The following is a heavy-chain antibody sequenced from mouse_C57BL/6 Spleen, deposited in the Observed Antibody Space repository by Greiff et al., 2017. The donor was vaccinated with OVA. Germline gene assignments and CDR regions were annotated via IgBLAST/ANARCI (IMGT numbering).Heavy chain of an antibody. Sequence: VQLQQSGPELVKPGASVKLSCKASGYTFTSYDINWVKQRPGQGLEWIGWIYPRDGSTKYNEKFKGKATLTVDTSSSTAYMELHSLTSEDSAVYFCARSGKSSYDYAMDYWGQGTSVTVSS. CDR1: GYTFTSYD. CDR3: ARSGKSSYDYAMDY. V-gene: IGHV1-85*01. J-gene: IGHJ4*01. D-gene: IGHD1-1*01. CDR2: IYPRDGST.